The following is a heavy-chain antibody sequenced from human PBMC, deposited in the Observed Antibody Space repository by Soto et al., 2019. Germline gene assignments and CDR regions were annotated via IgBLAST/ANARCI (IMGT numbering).Heavy chain of an antibody. CDR2: LSYNGGT. D-gene: IGHD6-6*01. J-gene: IGHJ4*01. CDR3: ARGDPWQLVAF. V-gene: IGHV4-59*13. Sequence: SETRYLTCTVSGDSTINSYWTWIRQAPGKGPQWLCYLSYNGGTNHNPSLQGRATMSLDTSQNRFSLNLNSVTPADTEVFFCARGDPWQLVAFWGERFLVTV. CDR1: GDSTINSY.